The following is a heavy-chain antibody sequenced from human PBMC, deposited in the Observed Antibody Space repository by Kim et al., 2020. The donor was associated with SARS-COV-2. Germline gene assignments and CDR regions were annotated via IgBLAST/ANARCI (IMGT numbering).Heavy chain of an antibody. CDR1: GDSISRGGYY. CDR2: IYYTGRT. J-gene: IGHJ4*01. D-gene: IGHD6-13*01. CDR3: ARDFLCRSRSYCPPDY. V-gene: IGHV4-31*03. Sequence: SETLSLTCTVSGDSISRGGYYWTWLRHHPGRGLEWIGHIYYTGRTSYNPSLKSRLTISVDTSKDQFSLRLTSVTAADTAVYYCARDFLCRSRSYCPPDYWGHGTLVTVS.